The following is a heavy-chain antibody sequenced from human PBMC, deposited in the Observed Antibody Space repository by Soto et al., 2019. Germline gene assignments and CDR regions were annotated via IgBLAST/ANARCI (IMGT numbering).Heavy chain of an antibody. CDR2: INPNSGGT. CDR1: GYTFTGYY. V-gene: IGHV1-2*02. CDR3: ARRRVYSSSSGIYYFDH. J-gene: IGHJ4*02. Sequence: ASVKVSCKASGYTFTGYYMHWVRQAPGQGLEWMGWINPNSGGTNYAQKFQGRVTMTRDTSISTAYMELSRLRSDDTAVYYCARRRVYSSSSGIYYFDHWGQGTLVTVSS. D-gene: IGHD6-6*01.